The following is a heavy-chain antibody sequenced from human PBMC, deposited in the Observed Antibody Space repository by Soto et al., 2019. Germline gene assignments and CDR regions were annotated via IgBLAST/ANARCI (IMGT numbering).Heavy chain of an antibody. Sequence: QVQLVESGGGVVQPGRSLRLSCAASGFTFSSYGMPWVRQAPGKGLEWVAVISYDGSNKYYADSVKGRFTISRDNSKNTLYLQMNSLRAEDTAVYYFAKDGDTVTYADYWGQGTLVTVSS. D-gene: IGHD4-17*01. V-gene: IGHV3-30*18. J-gene: IGHJ4*02. CDR2: ISYDGSNK. CDR1: GFTFSSYG. CDR3: AKDGDTVTYADY.